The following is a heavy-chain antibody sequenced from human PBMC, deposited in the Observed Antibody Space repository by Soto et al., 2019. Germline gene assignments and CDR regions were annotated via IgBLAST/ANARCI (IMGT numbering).Heavy chain of an antibody. CDR3: ARGEFWNDAHYYYMDV. V-gene: IGHV1-8*01. J-gene: IGHJ6*03. CDR1: GYTFTSYD. CDR2: MNPNSGNT. D-gene: IGHD1-1*01. Sequence: ASVKVSCKASGYTFTSYDINWVRQATGQGLEWMGWMNPNSGNTGYAQKFQGRVTMTRNTSISTAYMELSSLRSEDTAVYYCARGEFWNDAHYYYMDVWGKGTTVTVSS.